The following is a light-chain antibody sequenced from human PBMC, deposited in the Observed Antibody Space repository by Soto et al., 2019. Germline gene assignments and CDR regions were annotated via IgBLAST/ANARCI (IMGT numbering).Light chain of an antibody. CDR3: QRRSSWPLT. V-gene: IGKV3-11*01. Sequence: EIVLTQSPATLSLSPGERATLSCRASQSVSSYLAWYQQKPGQAPRLLIYDASNRATGIPARSSGSGSGTDFTLTISSLDPDDFAVYYCQRRSSWPLTGGQGTRLDIK. CDR1: QSVSSY. CDR2: DAS. J-gene: IGKJ5*01.